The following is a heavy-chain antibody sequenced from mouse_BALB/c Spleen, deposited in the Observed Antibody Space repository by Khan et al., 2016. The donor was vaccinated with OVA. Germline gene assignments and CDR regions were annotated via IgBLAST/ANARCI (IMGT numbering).Heavy chain of an antibody. CDR1: GYTFTNYG. CDR3: ARVGYNGTMDY. D-gene: IGHD2-14*01. J-gene: IGHJ4*01. Sequence: QLVQSGPELKKPGETVKISCKASGYTFTNYGMKWVKQAPGKGLKWMGWINTYTDEPTYADDFKGRFACSLDTSASTAYLQINNLKNEDTATYFCARVGYNGTMDYWGQGTSVTVSA. CDR2: INTYTDEP. V-gene: IGHV9-3-1*01.